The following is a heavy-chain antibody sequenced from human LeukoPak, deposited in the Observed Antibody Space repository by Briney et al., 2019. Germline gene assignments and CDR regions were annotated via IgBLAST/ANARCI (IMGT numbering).Heavy chain of an antibody. Sequence: GSLRLSCAASGFTSSSYSMNWVRQAPGKGLEWVSYISNSSSAIYYADSVKGRFTISRDNAKNSLFLQMNSLRADDTAVYYCAREYSSTSGRAFDIWGQGTMVTVSS. D-gene: IGHD6-6*01. CDR3: AREYSSTSGRAFDI. CDR1: GFTSSSYS. CDR2: ISNSSSAI. J-gene: IGHJ3*02. V-gene: IGHV3-48*01.